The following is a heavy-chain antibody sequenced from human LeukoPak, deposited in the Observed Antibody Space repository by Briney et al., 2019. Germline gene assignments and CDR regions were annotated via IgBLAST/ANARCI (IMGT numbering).Heavy chain of an antibody. CDR3: ATDLGSIAVAGPLDY. D-gene: IGHD6-19*01. Sequence: ASVTVSCKVSGYTLTELSMHWVRQAPGKGLEWMGGFDPEDGETIYAQKFQGRVTMTEDTSTDTAYMELSSLRSEDTAVYYCATDLGSIAVAGPLDYWGQGTLVTVPS. CDR2: FDPEDGET. V-gene: IGHV1-24*01. J-gene: IGHJ4*02. CDR1: GYTLTELS.